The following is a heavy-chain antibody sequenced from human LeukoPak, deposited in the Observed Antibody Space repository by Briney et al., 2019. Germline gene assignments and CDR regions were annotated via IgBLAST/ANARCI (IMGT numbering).Heavy chain of an antibody. Sequence: ASVKVSCKASGGTFSSYAISWVRQAPGQGLEWMGIINPSGGSTSYAQKFQGRVTMTRDMSTSTVYMELSSLRSEDTAVYYCARESSQVVTTHDAFDIWGQGTMVTVSS. CDR3: ARESSQVVTTHDAFDI. J-gene: IGHJ3*02. CDR2: INPSGGST. V-gene: IGHV1-46*01. D-gene: IGHD4-23*01. CDR1: GGTFSSYA.